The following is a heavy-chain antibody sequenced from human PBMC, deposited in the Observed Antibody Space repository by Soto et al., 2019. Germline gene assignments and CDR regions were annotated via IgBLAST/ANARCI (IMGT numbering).Heavy chain of an antibody. V-gene: IGHV5-51*01. CDR2: IYPGDHET. CDR3: ARSPRSSPYFDY. D-gene: IGHD6-13*01. CDR1: GYNFVSYW. Sequence: PGESLKISCKGSGYNFVSYWIGWVRQMPGKGLEWMGIIYPGDHETRYSPSFHGKVTISADRSINTAYLQWNSLEASDTAFYFCARSPRSSPYFDYWGQGALVTVSS. J-gene: IGHJ4*02.